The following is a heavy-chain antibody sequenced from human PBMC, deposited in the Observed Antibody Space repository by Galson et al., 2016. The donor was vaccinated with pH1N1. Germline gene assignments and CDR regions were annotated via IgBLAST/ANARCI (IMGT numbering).Heavy chain of an antibody. J-gene: IGHJ6*02. CDR2: IKQDGIEK. CDR3: ASLGAYADNLPYLYGMGV. Sequence: SLRLSCAGSGFTFSNYWMHWVRQAPGKGLEWVANIKQDGIEKYYVDSVKGRFTISRDNARNSLFLQMNSLRAEDTAVYYCASLGAYADNLPYLYGMGVWAKGPRSPSP. D-gene: IGHD1-1*01. V-gene: IGHV3-7*01. CDR1: GFTFSNYW.